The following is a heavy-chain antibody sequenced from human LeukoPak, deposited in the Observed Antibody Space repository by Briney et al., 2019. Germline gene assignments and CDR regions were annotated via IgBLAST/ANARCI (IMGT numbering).Heavy chain of an antibody. CDR2: INWNGGST. CDR3: ARGYGSGSPRENAFDL. CDR1: GFTFDDYG. V-gene: IGHV3-20*04. J-gene: IGHJ3*01. D-gene: IGHD3-10*01. Sequence: PGGSLRLSCAASGFTFDDYGMSWVRPAPEKGLEWVSGINWNGGSTGYADSVKGRFTISRDNAKNSLYLQMNSLRGEDTALYYCARGYGSGSPRENAFDLWGQGTMVTVSS.